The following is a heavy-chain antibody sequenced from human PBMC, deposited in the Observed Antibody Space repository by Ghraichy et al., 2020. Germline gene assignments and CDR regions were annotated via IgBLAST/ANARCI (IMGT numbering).Heavy chain of an antibody. Sequence: GESLNISCAASGFTFSSYWMSWVRQAPGKGLEWVANIKQDGSEKYYVDSVKGRFTISRDNAKNSLYLQMNSLRAEDTAVYYCAREELLWFRELFVDCWGQGTLVTVSS. CDR2: IKQDGSEK. J-gene: IGHJ4*02. V-gene: IGHV3-7*03. D-gene: IGHD3-10*01. CDR3: AREELLWFRELFVDC. CDR1: GFTFSSYW.